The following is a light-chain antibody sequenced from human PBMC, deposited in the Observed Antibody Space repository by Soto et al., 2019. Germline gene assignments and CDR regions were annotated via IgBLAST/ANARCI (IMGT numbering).Light chain of an antibody. CDR2: GNS. V-gene: IGLV1-40*01. J-gene: IGLJ2*01. CDR1: SSNIGAGYD. CDR3: QAYDSSLSGSV. Sequence: QSVLTQPPSVSGAPGKRVTISCTVSSSNIGAGYDVHWYQQLPGTAPKLLIYGNSNRPSGVPDRFSGSKAGTSASLAITGLQAKDEADYYCQAYDSSLSGSVFGRVTK.